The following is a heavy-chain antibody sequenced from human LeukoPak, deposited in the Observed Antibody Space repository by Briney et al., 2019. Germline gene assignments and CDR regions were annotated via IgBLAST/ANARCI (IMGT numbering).Heavy chain of an antibody. Sequence: GGSLRLSCAASGFTFSSYSMNWVRQAPDKGLEWVAFTRDGGYYAESVKGRFTISIDSSKNTLYLHMSSLRPEDTAIYYCAKDGQLGYWGQGTLVTVSS. J-gene: IGHJ4*02. CDR3: AKDGQLGY. D-gene: IGHD3-16*01. CDR1: GFTFSSYS. CDR2: TRDGG. V-gene: IGHV3-30*02.